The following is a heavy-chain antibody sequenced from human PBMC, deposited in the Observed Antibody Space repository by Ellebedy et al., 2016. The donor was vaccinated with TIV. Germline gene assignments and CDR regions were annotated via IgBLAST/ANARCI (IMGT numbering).Heavy chain of an antibody. CDR1: GFTFSGSA. Sequence: GESLKISXAASGFTFSGSAMHWARQSSGKGLEWIGRIRSQANSYATAYAPSVKGWFFISRDDSKNTAYLHMNSLNTEDSAVYYCTRRGVSGGITFDYWGQGTLVTVSS. D-gene: IGHD1-20*01. CDR2: IRSQANSYAT. J-gene: IGHJ4*02. V-gene: IGHV3-73*01. CDR3: TRRGVSGGITFDY.